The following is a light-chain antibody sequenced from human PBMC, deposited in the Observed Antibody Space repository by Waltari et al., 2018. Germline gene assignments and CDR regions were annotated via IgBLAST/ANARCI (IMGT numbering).Light chain of an antibody. CDR3: QQYNRFSTP. CDR2: RPP. V-gene: IGKV1-5*03. CDR1: QSISVC. Sequence: QRTQSHSTLSASVIERDTIPCRASQSISVCLAWYQQKPGRDPKLLIFRPPSIESGVPSRFSGSGSGTELSLTISSLQPADFATYYCQQYNRFSTPFGGGTKVESK. J-gene: IGKJ4*01.